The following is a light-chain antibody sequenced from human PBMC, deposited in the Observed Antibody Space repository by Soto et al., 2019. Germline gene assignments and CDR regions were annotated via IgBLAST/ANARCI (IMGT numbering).Light chain of an antibody. CDR2: GTS. J-gene: IGKJ4*01. CDR1: QSVSSGY. V-gene: IGKV3-20*01. Sequence: EIVLTQSPGTLSLSPGERGTLSCRASQSVSSGYFAWYQQKPGQAPRLLLYGTSSRATGIPDRFRGSGSGTDFTLTISRLEPEDFAVYYCQQYGTSPGTFGGGTKVDIK. CDR3: QQYGTSPGT.